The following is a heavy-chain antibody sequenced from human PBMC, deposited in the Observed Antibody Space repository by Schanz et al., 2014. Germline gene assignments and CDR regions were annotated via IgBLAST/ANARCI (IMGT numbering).Heavy chain of an antibody. V-gene: IGHV3-74*01. CDR3: ARKMKVGVYGGKGHDSLDI. CDR1: GFTFSSHW. D-gene: IGHD3-22*01. Sequence: VQLVESGGGVVQPGRSLRLSCAASGFTFSSHWMHWVRQDPGKGLVWVARINSVGSNTDYADSVTGRFTISRDNAKNSLYLQMSTLRAEDTAVYYCARKMKVGVYGGKGHDSLDIWGQGTLVTVSS. J-gene: IGHJ3*02. CDR2: INSVGSNT.